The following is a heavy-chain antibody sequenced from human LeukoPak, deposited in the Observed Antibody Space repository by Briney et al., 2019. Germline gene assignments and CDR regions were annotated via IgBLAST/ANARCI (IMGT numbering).Heavy chain of an antibody. Sequence: GGSLRLSCAASGFTFSDYWMSWMRQAPGKGLEWVANIKYDGNEKYYVDSVKGRFTISRDNAKNTLYLQMNSLRDEDTAVYYCASDVGYKFDYWGQGTLVTFSS. D-gene: IGHD5-24*01. CDR2: IKYDGNEK. J-gene: IGHJ4*02. V-gene: IGHV3-7*01. CDR1: GFTFSDYW. CDR3: ASDVGYKFDY.